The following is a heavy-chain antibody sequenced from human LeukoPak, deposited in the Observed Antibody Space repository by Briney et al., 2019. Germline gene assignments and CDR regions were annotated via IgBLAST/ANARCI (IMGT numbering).Heavy chain of an antibody. CDR3: ARLHWELMGEEGY. CDR1: GGSISSYY. V-gene: IGHV4-59*08. J-gene: IGHJ4*02. CDR2: IYYSGST. Sequence: SETLSLTCTVSGGSISSYYWSWIRQPPGKGLEWIGYIYYSGSTNYNPSLKSRVTISVDTSKNQFSLKLSSVTAADTAVYYCARLHWELMGEEGYWGQGTLVTVSS. D-gene: IGHD1-26*01.